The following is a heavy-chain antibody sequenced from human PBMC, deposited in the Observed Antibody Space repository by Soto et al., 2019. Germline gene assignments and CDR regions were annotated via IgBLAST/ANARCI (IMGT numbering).Heavy chain of an antibody. CDR1: GFTFSSYA. J-gene: IGHJ6*02. CDR2: ISSNGGST. V-gene: IGHV3-64D*08. D-gene: IGHD2-2*01. Sequence: GGSLRLSCSASGFTFSSYAMHWVRQAPGKGLEYVSAISSNGGSTYYADSVKGRFTISRDNSKNTLYLQMSSLRSEDTAVYYCARGPLSTSTHYYYYYGMDVWGQGTTVTVSS. CDR3: ARGPLSTSTHYYYYYGMDV.